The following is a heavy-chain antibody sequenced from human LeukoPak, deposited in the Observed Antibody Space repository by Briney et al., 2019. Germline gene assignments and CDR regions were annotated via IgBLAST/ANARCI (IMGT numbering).Heavy chain of an antibody. CDR2: IKQDGSEK. CDR1: GFTFSDYW. D-gene: IGHD3/OR15-3a*01. J-gene: IGHJ4*01. V-gene: IGHV3-7*01. CDR3: GRDGTAPGLYLAW. Sequence: GSLRLSCGVSGFTFSDYWMNWVRQAPGKGLEWVASIKQDGSEKSYVDSVKGRFTISRDNAKNSLYLQMSSLRAEDTAVYYCGRDGTAPGLYLAWWGKGPLVTVSS.